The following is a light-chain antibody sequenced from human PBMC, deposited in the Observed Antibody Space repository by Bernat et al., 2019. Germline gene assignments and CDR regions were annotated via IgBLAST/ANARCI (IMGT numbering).Light chain of an antibody. CDR2: DAS. Sequence: EIVLTQSPATLSLSPGERATLSCRASQSVSSNLAWFQQKPGQAPRLLTYDASNRATGIPARFSGSGSGTDFTLTISSLEPEDFAVYYCQQRSNWWTFGQGTKVEIK. CDR1: QSVSSN. CDR3: QQRSNWWT. J-gene: IGKJ1*01. V-gene: IGKV3-11*01.